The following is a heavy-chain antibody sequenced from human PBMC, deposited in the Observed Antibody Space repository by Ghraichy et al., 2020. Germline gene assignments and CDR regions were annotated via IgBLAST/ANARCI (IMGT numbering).Heavy chain of an antibody. Sequence: SVKVSCKASGGTFSSYAISWVRQAPGQGLEWMGRIIPILGIANYAQKFQGRVTITADKSTSTAYMELSSLRSEDTAVYYCARDGVGGAAAANRWFDPWGQGTLVTVSS. CDR1: GGTFSSYA. CDR3: ARDGVGGAAAANRWFDP. V-gene: IGHV1-69*04. J-gene: IGHJ5*02. D-gene: IGHD6-13*01. CDR2: IIPILGIA.